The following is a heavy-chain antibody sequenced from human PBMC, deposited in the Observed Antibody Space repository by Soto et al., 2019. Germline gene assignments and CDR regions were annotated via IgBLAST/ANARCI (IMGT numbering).Heavy chain of an antibody. CDR3: ARDRVDRGYCSSTSCYTRIQLGDYYYYFGMDV. Sequence: GGSLRLSCAASGFTFSSYAMSWVRQAPGKGLEWVSAISGSGGSTYYADSVKGRFTISRDNSKNTLYLQMNSLRAEDTAVYYCARDRVDRGYCSSTSCYTRIQLGDYYYYFGMDVWGQGTTVTVSS. V-gene: IGHV3-23*01. CDR1: GFTFSSYA. J-gene: IGHJ6*02. CDR2: ISGSGGST. D-gene: IGHD2-2*02.